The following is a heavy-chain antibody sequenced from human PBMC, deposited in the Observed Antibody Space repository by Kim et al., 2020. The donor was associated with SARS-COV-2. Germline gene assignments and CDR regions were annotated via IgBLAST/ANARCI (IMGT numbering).Heavy chain of an antibody. CDR1: GFTFDDYA. CDR3: AKDTGIAAAAGDYGMDV. J-gene: IGHJ6*02. Sequence: GGSLRLSCAASGFTFDDYAMHWVRQGPGKGLEWVSSITWDSGSIVYADSVKGRFIISRDYAKNSLYLQMNSLRVEDTALYYCAKDTGIAAAAGDYGMDVWGQGTTVTVSS. CDR2: ITWDSGSI. V-gene: IGHV3-9*01. D-gene: IGHD6-13*01.